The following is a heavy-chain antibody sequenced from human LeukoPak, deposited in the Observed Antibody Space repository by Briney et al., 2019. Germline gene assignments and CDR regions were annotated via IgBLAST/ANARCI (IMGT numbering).Heavy chain of an antibody. CDR1: GYTFTGYY. CDR2: INPNSGGT. CDR3: ARARRSICSSTSCFAPFDY. J-gene: IGHJ4*02. D-gene: IGHD2-2*01. V-gene: IGHV1-2*02. Sequence: VSVKVSCKASGYTFTGYYMHWVRQAPGQGLEWMGWINPNSGGTNYAQKFQGRVTMTRDTSISTAYMELSRLRSDDTAVYYCARARRSICSSTSCFAPFDYWGQGTLVTVSS.